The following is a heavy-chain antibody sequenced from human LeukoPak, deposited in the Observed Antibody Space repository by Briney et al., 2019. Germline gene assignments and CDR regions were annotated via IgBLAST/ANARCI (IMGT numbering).Heavy chain of an antibody. D-gene: IGHD3-22*01. V-gene: IGHV3-7*01. J-gene: IGHJ3*02. CDR2: MNGDGSQI. CDR3: ARGLHYYDSSGYYYPDAFDI. CDR1: GFTFSGHW. Sequence: GGSLRLSCAASGFTFSGHWMSWVRQAPAKGLEWVAHMNGDGSQIYYMDFVKGRFTISRDNAKNSLYLQMNSLRAEDTAVYYCARGLHYYDSSGYYYPDAFDIWGQGTVVTVSS.